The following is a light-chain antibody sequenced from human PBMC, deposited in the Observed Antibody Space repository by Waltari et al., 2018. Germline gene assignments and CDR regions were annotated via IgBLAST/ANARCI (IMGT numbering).Light chain of an antibody. CDR1: RSDVGGYNR. CDR2: EVS. Sequence: QSALTHPPSLSGSPGQSVTLSSTGTRSDVGGYNRFSWYQQPPGTAPQLIIYEVSDRPSGVPDRFSGSKSDNTASLTISGLQAEDEADYYCSSYTSSSTLVFGGGTKLTVL. J-gene: IGLJ2*01. V-gene: IGLV2-18*02. CDR3: SSYTSSSTLV.